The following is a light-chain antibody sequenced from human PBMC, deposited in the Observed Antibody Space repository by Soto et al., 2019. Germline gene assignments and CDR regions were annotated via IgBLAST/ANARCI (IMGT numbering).Light chain of an antibody. V-gene: IGKV3-20*01. J-gene: IGKJ2*01. CDR1: QSVSSSY. Sequence: EIVLTQSPGTLSLSPGERATFSCRASQSVSSSYLAWYQQKPGQAPRLLIYGASSRATGIPDRFSGSGSGTDFTLTISRLEPADFAVYYCQQYGSSPQTFGQGTKLEIK. CDR2: GAS. CDR3: QQYGSSPQT.